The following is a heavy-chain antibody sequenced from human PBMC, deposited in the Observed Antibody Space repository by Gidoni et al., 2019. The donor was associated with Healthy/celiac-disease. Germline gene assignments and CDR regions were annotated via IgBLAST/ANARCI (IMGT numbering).Heavy chain of an antibody. J-gene: IGHJ5*02. V-gene: IGHV1-2*02. Sequence: QVQLVQSGAEVKKPGASVKASCKASGYTFTGYYMHWVRQAPGQGLEWMGWINPNSGGTNYAQKFQGRVTMTRDTSISTAYMELSRLRSDDTAVYYCARAGGSSTSFLWFDPWGQGTLVTVSS. CDR1: GYTFTGYY. CDR2: INPNSGGT. D-gene: IGHD2-2*01. CDR3: ARAGGSSTSFLWFDP.